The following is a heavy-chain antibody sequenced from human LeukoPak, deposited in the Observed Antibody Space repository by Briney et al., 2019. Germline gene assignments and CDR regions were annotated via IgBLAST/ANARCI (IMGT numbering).Heavy chain of an antibody. CDR1: GFTFSSYG. CDR2: ISYDGSNK. J-gene: IGHJ4*02. V-gene: IGHV3-30*03. Sequence: GRSLRLSCAASGFTFSSYGMHWVRQAPGKGLEWVAVISYDGSNKDYADSVKGRFTISRDNSKNTLYLQMNSLRAEDTAVYYCARDLAIFGVDPYYFDYWGQGTLVTVSS. CDR3: ARDLAIFGVDPYYFDY. D-gene: IGHD3-3*01.